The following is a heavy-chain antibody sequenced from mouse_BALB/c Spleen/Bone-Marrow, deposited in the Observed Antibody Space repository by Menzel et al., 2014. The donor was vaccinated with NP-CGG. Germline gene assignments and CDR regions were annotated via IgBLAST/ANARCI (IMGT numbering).Heavy chain of an antibody. CDR1: GYTFTSYY. Sequence: QVQLKESGPELVKPGASVRISCKASGYTFTSYYIHWVKQRPGQGLEWIGWIYPGNVNTKYNEKFKGKATLIADKSSSTAYMQLSSLTSEDSAVYFCARSLITTVVANYAMDYWGQGTSVTVSS. CDR3: ARSLITTVVANYAMDY. CDR2: IYPGNVNT. V-gene: IGHV1S56*01. D-gene: IGHD1-1*01. J-gene: IGHJ4*01.